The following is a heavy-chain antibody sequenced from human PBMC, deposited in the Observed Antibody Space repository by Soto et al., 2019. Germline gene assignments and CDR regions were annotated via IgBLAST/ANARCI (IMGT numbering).Heavy chain of an antibody. CDR2: IYYSGST. CDR3: ARVVGDKRYYFDY. Sequence: PSETLSLPCTVSGGSISSSYWSWIRQPPGKGLEWIGYIYYSGSTNYNPSLKSRVTISVDTSKNQFSLKLSSVTAADTAVYYCARVVGDKRYYFDYWGQGTLVTVSS. V-gene: IGHV4-59*01. CDR1: GGSISSSY. D-gene: IGHD2-15*01. J-gene: IGHJ4*02.